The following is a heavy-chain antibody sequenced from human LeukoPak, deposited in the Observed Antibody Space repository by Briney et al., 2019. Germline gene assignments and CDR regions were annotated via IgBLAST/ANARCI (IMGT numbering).Heavy chain of an antibody. CDR1: GYTFTTYC. CDR3: ARQMATITGLFDY. V-gene: IGHV1-46*01. CDR2: INPSGGNT. D-gene: IGHD5-24*01. Sequence: GASVKVSCKASGYTFTTYCMHWVRQAPGQGLEWMGIINPSGGNTDYAQKFQGRVTMTRDTSTSTVYMELSSLRSDDTAVYYCARQMATITGLFDYWGQGTLVIVSS. J-gene: IGHJ4*02.